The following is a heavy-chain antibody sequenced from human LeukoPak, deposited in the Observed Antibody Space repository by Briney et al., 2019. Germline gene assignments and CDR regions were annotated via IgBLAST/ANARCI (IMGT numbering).Heavy chain of an antibody. CDR2: INHSGST. J-gene: IGHJ2*01. CDR3: ARGRLLWFGELTSYWYFDL. V-gene: IGHV4-34*01. Sequence: SETLSLTCAVYGGSFSGYYWSWIRQPPGKGLEWIGEINHSGSTNYNPSLKSRVTISVDTSKNQFSLKLSSVTAADTAVYYCARGRLLWFGELTSYWYFDLWGRGTLVTVSS. CDR1: GGSFSGYY. D-gene: IGHD3-10*01.